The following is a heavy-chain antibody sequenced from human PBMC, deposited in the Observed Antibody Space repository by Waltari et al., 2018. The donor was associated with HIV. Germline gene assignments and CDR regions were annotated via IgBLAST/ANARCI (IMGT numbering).Heavy chain of an antibody. CDR2: INWNDAT. CDR1: GFTFCAYA. J-gene: IGHJ4*02. V-gene: IGHV3-9*01. CDR3: AKDILSRQYVLKGSFDT. Sequence: EVHLVESGGGLVQPGRSVRLSCVASGFTFCAYAWHWVRQAAGRGPEWSAGINWNDATSYADSGKGRFTISRDNARDSLFLQVDTLRPEDTALYYCAKDILSRQYVLKGSFDTWGQGVLVTVSS. D-gene: IGHD2-15*01.